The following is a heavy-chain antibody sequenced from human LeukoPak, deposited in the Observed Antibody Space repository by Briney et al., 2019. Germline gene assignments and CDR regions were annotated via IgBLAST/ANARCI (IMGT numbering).Heavy chain of an antibody. CDR2: IYTSGST. V-gene: IGHV4-4*07. Sequence: SETLSLTCTVSGGSISSYYWSWIRQPAGKGLEWIGRIYTSGSTNYNPSLKSRVTMSVDTSKNQFSLKLSSVTAADTAVYYCARDGDSSGWYTAFDIWGQGTMVTVSS. CDR3: ARDGDSSGWYTAFDI. D-gene: IGHD6-19*01. J-gene: IGHJ3*02. CDR1: GGSISSYY.